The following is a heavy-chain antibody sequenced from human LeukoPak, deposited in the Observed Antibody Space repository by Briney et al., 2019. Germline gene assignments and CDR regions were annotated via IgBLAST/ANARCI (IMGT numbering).Heavy chain of an antibody. Sequence: SEPLSRTCNVTGGSISSYYWSWIRQPPGKGQEEIRSIYYSGSTNYNPSLKSRVTISLDTSKNQFSLKLSSVTAADTAVYYCARVGYSSSWLFDYWGQGTLVTVSS. CDR1: GGSISSYY. D-gene: IGHD6-13*01. V-gene: IGHV4-59*01. J-gene: IGHJ4*02. CDR3: ARVGYSSSWLFDY. CDR2: IYYSGST.